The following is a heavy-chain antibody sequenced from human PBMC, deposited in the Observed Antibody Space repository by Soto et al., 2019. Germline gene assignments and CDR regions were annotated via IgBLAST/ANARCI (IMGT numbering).Heavy chain of an antibody. D-gene: IGHD3-3*01. CDR2: INPNSGGT. V-gene: IGHV1-2*04. CDR3: ARDLRRLRFLEWDPTSSNWFDP. J-gene: IGHJ5*02. CDR1: GYTFTGYY. Sequence: ASVKVSCKASGYTFTGYYMHWVRQAPGQGLEWMGWINPNSGGTNYAQKFQGWVTMTRDTSTSTAYMELRSLRSDDTAVSYCARDLRRLRFLEWDPTSSNWFDPWGQGTLVTVSS.